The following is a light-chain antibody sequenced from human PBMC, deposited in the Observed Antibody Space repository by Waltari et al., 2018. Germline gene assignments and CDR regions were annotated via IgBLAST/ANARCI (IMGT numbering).Light chain of an antibody. CDR1: SSNIGAGSD. CDR3: MSYDSSLCCSL. Sequence: QSGLTQPPSVSGAPGQRVTISCTGSSSNIGAGSDVHWYQVLRGTAPKLLIYGTITRPSGVAYRFSGSKSGTSASLALTGLQTDDEADYYGMSYDSSLCCSLFGGGTKLSVL. V-gene: IGLV1-40*01. CDR2: GTI. J-gene: IGLJ2*01.